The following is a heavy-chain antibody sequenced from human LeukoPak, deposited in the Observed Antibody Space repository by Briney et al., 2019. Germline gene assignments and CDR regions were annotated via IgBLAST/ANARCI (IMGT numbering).Heavy chain of an antibody. CDR2: INHSGST. V-gene: IGHV4-34*01. Sequence: SETLSLTCAVYGGSFSGYYWSWVRQPPGKGLEWIGEINHSGSTNYNPSLKSRVTISVDTSKNQFSLKLTSVTAADTAVYYCARRNVVVRGVIIRHDAFDIWGQGTMVTVSS. CDR3: ARRNVVVRGVIIRHDAFDI. J-gene: IGHJ3*02. CDR1: GGSFSGYY. D-gene: IGHD3-10*01.